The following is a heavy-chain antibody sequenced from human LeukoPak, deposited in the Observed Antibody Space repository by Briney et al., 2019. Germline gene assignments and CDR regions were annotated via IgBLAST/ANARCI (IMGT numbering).Heavy chain of an antibody. V-gene: IGHV3-48*01. CDR1: EFTFSSYS. J-gene: IGHJ4*02. D-gene: IGHD6-13*01. CDR2: ITNSGNSK. Sequence: GGSLRLSCAASEFTFSSYSMNWVRQAPGKGLEWVSYITNSGNSKSYADSVKGRFTISRDNTKNSLYLQMNGLRAEDTAVYYCARALRDSSWYYEYWGQGTLVTVSS. CDR3: ARALRDSSWYYEY.